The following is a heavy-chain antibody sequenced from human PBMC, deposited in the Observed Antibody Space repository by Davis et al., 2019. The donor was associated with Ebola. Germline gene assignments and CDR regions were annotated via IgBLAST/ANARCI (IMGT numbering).Heavy chain of an antibody. CDR2: IYYSGST. J-gene: IGHJ4*02. D-gene: IGHD6-19*01. CDR3: ARTTRDSGWFLDY. CDR1: GGSISSYY. V-gene: IGHV4-59*08. Sequence: SETLSLTCTVSGGSISSYYWSWIRQPPGKGLEWIGYIYYSGSTNYNPSLKSRVTISVDKSKNQFSLKLSSVTAADTAVYYCARTTRDSGWFLDYWGQRILVTVSS.